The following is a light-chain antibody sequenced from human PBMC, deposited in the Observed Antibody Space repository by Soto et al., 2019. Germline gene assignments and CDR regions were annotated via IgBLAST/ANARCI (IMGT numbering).Light chain of an antibody. CDR2: KAS. Sequence: DIQMTQSPSSLSASVGDRVTITCRANQGISTSLAWYQQKPGKAPKLLIYKASRLDIGVPSRFSGSGSGTGFTLTISSLQPDDFATYYCQQYNSYPHTFVQGTKVDLK. V-gene: IGKV1-5*03. J-gene: IGKJ2*01. CDR3: QQYNSYPHT. CDR1: QGISTS.